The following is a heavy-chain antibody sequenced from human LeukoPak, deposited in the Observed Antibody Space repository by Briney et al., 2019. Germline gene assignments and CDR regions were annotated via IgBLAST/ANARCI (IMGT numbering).Heavy chain of an antibody. D-gene: IGHD2-15*01. CDR2: IYSGGYT. CDR1: GGSFSGYY. Sequence: ETLSLTCAVYGGSFSGYYWSWVRQAPGKGLEWVSVIYSGGYTFYADSVKGRFIISRDNSKNTVYLQMDSLRAEDTAVYYCGRDLPCSHSDSCYYGKDVWGQGTTVTVSS. V-gene: IGHV3-66*01. CDR3: GRDLPCSHSDSCYYGKDV. J-gene: IGHJ6*02.